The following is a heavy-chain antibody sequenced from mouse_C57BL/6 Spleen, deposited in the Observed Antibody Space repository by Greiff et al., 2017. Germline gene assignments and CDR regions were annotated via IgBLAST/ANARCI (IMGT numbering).Heavy chain of an antibody. J-gene: IGHJ4*01. CDR2: IDPENGDT. D-gene: IGHD2-5*01. V-gene: IGHV14-4*01. Sequence: EVQLQQSGAELVRPGASVKLSCTASGFNIKDDYMHWVKQRPEQGLEWIGWIDPENGDTEYASKFQGKATITADTSSNPAYLQLSSLTSEDTAVYYCTRRNYSTLYAMDYWGQGTSVTVSS. CDR3: TRRNYSTLYAMDY. CDR1: GFNIKDDY.